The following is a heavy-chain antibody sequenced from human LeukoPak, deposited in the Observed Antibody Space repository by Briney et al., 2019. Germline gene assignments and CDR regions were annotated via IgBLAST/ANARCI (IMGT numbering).Heavy chain of an antibody. CDR2: ISTSDAGQ. Sequence: GALGPPFSASGFPFNNYSLSWVLQAPGQGLGWVCIISTSDAGQYYAGSVQGSFTNSRDNSKTTLYLQMNSLRAEDTAVYYCAKRRDGEGCPVNYWGQGALVTVSS. CDR1: GFPFNNYS. D-gene: IGHD7-27*01. J-gene: IGHJ4*02. V-gene: IGHV3-23*01. CDR3: AKRRDGEGCPVNY.